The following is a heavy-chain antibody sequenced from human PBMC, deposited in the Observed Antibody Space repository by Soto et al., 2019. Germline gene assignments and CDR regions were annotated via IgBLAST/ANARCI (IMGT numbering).Heavy chain of an antibody. CDR1: GFTFSSYA. D-gene: IGHD2-21*01. V-gene: IGHV3-23*01. Sequence: EVQLLESGGGLVQPGGSLRLSCAASGFTFSSYAMSWVRQAPGKGLEWVSAISGSGGSTYYADSVKGRFTISRDNSKNMLYLQMNSRRAEDTAVYYCAKDGAYCGGDCYPYYFDYWGQGTLVTVSS. CDR2: ISGSGGST. J-gene: IGHJ4*02. CDR3: AKDGAYCGGDCYPYYFDY.